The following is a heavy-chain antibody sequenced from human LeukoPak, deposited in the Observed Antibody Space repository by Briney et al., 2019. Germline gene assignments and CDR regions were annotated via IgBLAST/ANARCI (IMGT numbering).Heavy chain of an antibody. CDR3: ARYRETSSSSFDY. D-gene: IGHD6-6*01. V-gene: IGHV4-39*02. Sequence: SETLSLTCTVSGGSISSSNYYWGWIRQPRGKGLEWIGSIYYSGITYYNPSLKRRVTISVDTSKNHFSLKLSSVTAADTAVYYCARYRETSSSSFDYWGQGTLVTVSS. CDR2: IYYSGIT. CDR1: GGSISSSNYY. J-gene: IGHJ4*02.